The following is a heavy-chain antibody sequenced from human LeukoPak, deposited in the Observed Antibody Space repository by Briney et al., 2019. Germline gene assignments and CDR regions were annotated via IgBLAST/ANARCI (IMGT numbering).Heavy chain of an antibody. Sequence: ASVKVSCKVSGYTLTELSMHWVRQAPGKGLEWMGGFDPEDGETIYAQKFQGRVTMTEDTSTDTAYMELSSLRSEDTAVYYCATGGPDDYSPDFDYWGQGTLVTVSS. CDR1: GYTLTELS. V-gene: IGHV1-24*01. J-gene: IGHJ4*02. CDR2: FDPEDGET. CDR3: ATGGPDDYSPDFDY. D-gene: IGHD4-11*01.